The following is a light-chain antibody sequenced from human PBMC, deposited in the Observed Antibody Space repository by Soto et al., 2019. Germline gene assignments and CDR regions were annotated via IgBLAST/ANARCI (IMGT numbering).Light chain of an antibody. CDR3: SSYTSSSTR. CDR2: DVS. CDR1: SGDVGGYNY. V-gene: IGLV2-14*01. Sequence: LTQPASVSGAPGQSITISCTGTSGDVGGYNYVSWYQQHPGKAPKLMIYDVSNRPSGVSNRFSGSKSGNTASLSISGLQAEDEADYYCSSYTSSSTRFGTGTKVTVL. J-gene: IGLJ1*01.